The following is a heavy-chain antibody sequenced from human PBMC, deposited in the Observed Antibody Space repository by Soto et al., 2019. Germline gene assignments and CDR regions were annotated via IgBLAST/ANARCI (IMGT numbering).Heavy chain of an antibody. V-gene: IGHV3-43*01. CDR3: AKGRYYYDSSPLSPGFDY. J-gene: IGHJ4*02. CDR1: GFSFTTAW. Sequence: GGSLRLSCAASGFSFTTAWINWVRQAPGKGLEWVGRISWDGGSTYYADSVKGRFTISRDNSKNSLYLQMNSLRTEDTALYYCAKGRYYYDSSPLSPGFDYWGQGTLVTVSS. CDR2: ISWDGGST. D-gene: IGHD3-22*01.